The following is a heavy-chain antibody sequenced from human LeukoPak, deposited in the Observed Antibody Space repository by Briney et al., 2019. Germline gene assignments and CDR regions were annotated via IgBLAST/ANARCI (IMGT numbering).Heavy chain of an antibody. CDR3: ARGGLAAAADY. J-gene: IGHJ4*02. Sequence: RGSLRLSCTVSGFTFSTHWMRWVRQAPGKGLVWVSHIKGDGTSTNYADSVKGRFTISRDNAKNTLFLQMNSLRAEDTAVYYCARGGLAAAADYWGQGTLVTVSS. D-gene: IGHD6-13*01. V-gene: IGHV3-74*01. CDR2: IKGDGTST. CDR1: GFTFSTHW.